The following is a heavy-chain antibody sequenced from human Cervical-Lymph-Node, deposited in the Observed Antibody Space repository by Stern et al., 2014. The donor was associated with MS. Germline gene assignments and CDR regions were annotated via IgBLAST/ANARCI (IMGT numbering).Heavy chain of an antibody. Sequence: VQLVESGGGVVQPGRSLRLACEASGFTFSTTGMHWVRQAPGKGLEWVAGIRFDGSNKQYGDSVKGRFTISRDNSKNTLYLQMKTLRAEDTAVYYCAKDLGYDFYGMDAWGEGTTVTVSS. CDR3: AKDLGYDFYGMDA. CDR1: GFTFSTTG. CDR2: IRFDGSNK. D-gene: IGHD3/OR15-3a*01. J-gene: IGHJ6*04. V-gene: IGHV3-30*18.